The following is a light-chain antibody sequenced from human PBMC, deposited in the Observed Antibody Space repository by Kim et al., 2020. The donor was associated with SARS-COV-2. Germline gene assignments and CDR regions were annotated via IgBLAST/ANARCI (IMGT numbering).Light chain of an antibody. CDR1: KIVNNY. CDR2: DVS. V-gene: IGKV3-11*01. CDR3: QRSSWPIT. J-gene: IGKJ5*01. Sequence: SLSPKETATLSCRASKIVNNYLAGYQQKPGQAPRLLIYDVSNRAAGIPARFSGSGSGTDFTLTISSLEPEDFALYYCQRSSWPITFGQGTRLEIK.